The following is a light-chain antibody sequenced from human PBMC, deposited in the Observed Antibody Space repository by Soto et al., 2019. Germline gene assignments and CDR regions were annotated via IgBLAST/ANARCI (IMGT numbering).Light chain of an antibody. Sequence: DIQMTQSPSSLSASAGDRITITCQASQDIATFLNWYQQKPGKAPRLLIYDASTLKPGDTSRFSGSGYGIDFTFTVSSLQPEDIATYYCQQYDDFPLTFGGGTKVEIK. CDR3: QQYDDFPLT. CDR2: DAS. J-gene: IGKJ4*01. CDR1: QDIATF. V-gene: IGKV1-33*01.